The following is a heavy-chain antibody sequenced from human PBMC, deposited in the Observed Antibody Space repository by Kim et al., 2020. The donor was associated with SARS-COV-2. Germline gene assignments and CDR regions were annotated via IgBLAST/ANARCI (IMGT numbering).Heavy chain of an antibody. J-gene: IGHJ4*02. CDR3: ARGWSLGD. D-gene: IGHD3-16*01. CDR2: INSDGRTT. CDR1: GFTFSSSL. V-gene: IGHV3-74*01. Sequence: GGSLRLSCAASGFTFSSSLMYWVRQAPGKGLVWVSRINSDGRTTNYADPVKGRFTISRDNGKNTVYLQMNSLRAEDTAVYYCARGWSLGDWGQGTLVTVSS.